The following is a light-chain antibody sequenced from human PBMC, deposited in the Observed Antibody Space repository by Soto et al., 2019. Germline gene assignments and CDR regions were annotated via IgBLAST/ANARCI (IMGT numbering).Light chain of an antibody. CDR3: QQRSNWPWT. Sequence: EIALTQSPATLSLSPGERATLSCRASQSVSSYLAWYQQKPGQAPRLLIYDTSNRATGIPARFSGSGSGTDFTLTIGSLEPEDFAVYYCQQRSNWPWTFGGGTKVEIK. V-gene: IGKV3-11*01. J-gene: IGKJ4*01. CDR1: QSVSSY. CDR2: DTS.